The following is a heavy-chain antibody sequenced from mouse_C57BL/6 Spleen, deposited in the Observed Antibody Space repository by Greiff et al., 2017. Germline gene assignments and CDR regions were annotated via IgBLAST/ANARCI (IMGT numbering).Heavy chain of an antibody. V-gene: IGHV1-55*01. Sequence: QVQLQQPGAELVKPGASVKMSCKASGYTFTSYWITWVKQRPGQGLEWIGDIYPGSGSTNYNEKFKSKATLTVDTSSSTAYMQLSSLTSEDSAVYYCARRWLLPSYWYFDVWGTGTTVTVSS. D-gene: IGHD2-3*01. J-gene: IGHJ1*03. CDR1: GYTFTSYW. CDR2: IYPGSGST. CDR3: ARRWLLPSYWYFDV.